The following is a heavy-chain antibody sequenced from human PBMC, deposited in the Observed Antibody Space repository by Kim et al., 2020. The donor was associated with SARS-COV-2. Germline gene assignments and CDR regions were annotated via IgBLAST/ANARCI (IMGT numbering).Heavy chain of an antibody. D-gene: IGHD6-13*01. CDR2: IYFEGGP. CDR1: GFIVSRHD. Sequence: GGSLRLSCAASGFIVSRHDMSWVRHAPGKGLEWIAAIYFEGGPFYADSVRGRFSISRDDSWNTLYLQMNSLRVEDTAAYYCAREPDHACDTTSSCFSHGLDVWGQGTTVTVSS. J-gene: IGHJ6*02. CDR3: AREPDHACDTTSSCFSHGLDV. V-gene: IGHV3-53*01.